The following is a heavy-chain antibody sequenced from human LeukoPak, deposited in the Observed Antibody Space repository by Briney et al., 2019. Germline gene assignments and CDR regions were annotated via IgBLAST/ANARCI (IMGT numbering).Heavy chain of an antibody. D-gene: IGHD3-22*01. CDR1: GGSISSGDYY. CDR3: AGQPTYYYDSSGYDY. Sequence: SETLSLTCTVSGGSISSGDYYWSWIRQPPGKGLEWIGYIYYSGSTYYNPSLKSRVTISVDTSKNQFSLKLSSVTAADTAVYYCAGQPTYYYDSSGYDYWGRGTLVTVSS. J-gene: IGHJ4*02. CDR2: IYYSGST. V-gene: IGHV4-30-4*01.